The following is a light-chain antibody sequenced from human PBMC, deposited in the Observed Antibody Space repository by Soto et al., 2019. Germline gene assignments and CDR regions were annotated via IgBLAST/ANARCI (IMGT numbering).Light chain of an antibody. Sequence: EIVLTQSPGTLSLSPGERATLSCRASQSVSSSYLAWYQQKPGQAPRLLIYGASSRATGIPDRFSGSGSGLDFTLTISRLEPEDFSVYYCEESGTFGQGTRLEIK. CDR2: GAS. J-gene: IGKJ5*01. V-gene: IGKV3-20*01. CDR1: QSVSSSY. CDR3: EESGT.